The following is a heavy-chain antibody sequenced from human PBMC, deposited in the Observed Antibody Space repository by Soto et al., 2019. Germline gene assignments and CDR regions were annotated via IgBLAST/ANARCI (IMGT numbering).Heavy chain of an antibody. V-gene: IGHV4-59*08. Sequence: SETLSLTCTVSGGSISSYYWSWIRQPPGKGLEWIGYIYYSGSTNYNPSLKSRVTISVDTSKNQFSLKLSSVTAADTAVYYCARRGVGIGYYGMDVWGQGTTVTVSS. D-gene: IGHD2-21*01. J-gene: IGHJ6*02. CDR3: ARRGVGIGYYGMDV. CDR1: GGSISSYY. CDR2: IYYSGST.